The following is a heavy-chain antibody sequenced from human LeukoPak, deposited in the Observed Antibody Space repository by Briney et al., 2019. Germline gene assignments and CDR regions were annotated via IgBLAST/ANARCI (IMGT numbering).Heavy chain of an antibody. CDR1: GFTFSSYA. CDR2: ISTSGGST. D-gene: IGHD1-26*01. V-gene: IGHV3-23*01. J-gene: IGHJ4*02. Sequence: PGGSLRLSCAAPGFTFSSYAMSWVRQAPGKGLEWVSGISTSGGSTYYTDSVKGRFTISRDNSKKTLYLQMNSLRAEDTAVYYCAKDPFVFESGSYLIDYWGQGTLVTVSS. CDR3: AKDPFVFESGSYLIDY.